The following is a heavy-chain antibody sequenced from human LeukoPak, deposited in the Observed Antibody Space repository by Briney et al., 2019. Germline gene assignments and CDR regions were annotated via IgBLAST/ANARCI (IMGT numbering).Heavy chain of an antibody. Sequence: GESLKISCKGSGYSFTSYWIGWVRQMPGKGLEWMGIIYPDDSDTKYSPSFKGKVTISADKSISTAYLQWSSLKASDTAMYYCARLAFCTNAVCFSNYYSMDVWGRGTTVTVSS. D-gene: IGHD2-8*01. CDR1: GYSFTSYW. CDR2: IYPDDSDT. V-gene: IGHV5-51*01. CDR3: ARLAFCTNAVCFSNYYSMDV. J-gene: IGHJ6*03.